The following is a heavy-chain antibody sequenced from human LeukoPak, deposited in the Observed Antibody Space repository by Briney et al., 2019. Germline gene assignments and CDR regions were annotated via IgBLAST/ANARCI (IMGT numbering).Heavy chain of an antibody. V-gene: IGHV3-21*01. CDR3: ARDKADYSSSWYWY. CDR2: ISSSSSYI. D-gene: IGHD6-13*01. J-gene: IGHJ4*02. CDR1: GFTFSSYS. Sequence: GGSLRLSCAASGFTFSSYSMNWVRQAPGKGLEWVSSISSSSSYIYYADSVKGRFTISRDKAKNSLYLQMNSLRAEDTAVYYCARDKADYSSSWYWYWGQGTLVTVSS.